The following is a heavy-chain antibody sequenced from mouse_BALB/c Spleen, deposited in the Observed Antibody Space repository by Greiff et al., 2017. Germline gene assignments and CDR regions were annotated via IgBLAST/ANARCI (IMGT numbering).Heavy chain of an antibody. CDR3: ARASGLLWSFAY. CDR2: ISDGGSYT. J-gene: IGHJ3*01. D-gene: IGHD2-10*01. CDR1: GFTFSDYY. Sequence: EVKVVESGGGLVKPGGSLKLSCAASGFTFSDYYMYWVRQTPEKRLEWVATISDGGSYTYYPDSVKGRFTISRDNAKNNLYLQMSSLKSEDTAMYYCARASGLLWSFAYWGQGTLVTVSA. V-gene: IGHV5-4*02.